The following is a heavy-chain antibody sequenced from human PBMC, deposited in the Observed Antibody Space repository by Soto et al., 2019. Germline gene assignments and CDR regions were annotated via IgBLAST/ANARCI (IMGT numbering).Heavy chain of an antibody. CDR2: IHYSGST. Sequence: PLSLTCSVSGGSITSGGYYWTWIRQQPGMGLEWIGYIHYSGSTNYNPSLKSRVTISLDTSENQLPLKLSSVTAADTAVYYCAREDRNDYDTSVYYQWGQGTLVTVSS. CDR1: GGSITSGGYY. J-gene: IGHJ4*02. D-gene: IGHD3-22*01. CDR3: AREDRNDYDTSVYYQ. V-gene: IGHV4-31*03.